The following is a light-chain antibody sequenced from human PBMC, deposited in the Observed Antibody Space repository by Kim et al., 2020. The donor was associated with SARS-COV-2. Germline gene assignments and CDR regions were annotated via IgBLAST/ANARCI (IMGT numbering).Light chain of an antibody. CDR1: QSVSNN. J-gene: IGKJ1*01. Sequence: VVTQSPATLSVSPGEGATLSCKTSQSVSNNVAWYQQKPGQSPRLLIFDTSTRATDIPARFSGSGSGTEFTLTISSLRSEDFAVYYCQHYNEWPGTFGQGTKVDIK. CDR2: DTS. V-gene: IGKV3D-15*01. CDR3: QHYNEWPGT.